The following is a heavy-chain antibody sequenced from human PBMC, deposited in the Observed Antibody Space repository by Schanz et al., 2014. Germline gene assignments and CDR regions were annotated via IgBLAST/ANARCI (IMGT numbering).Heavy chain of an antibody. Sequence: EVQLVESGGGLVQPGGSLRLSCAASGFTFSSYWMSWVRQAPGEGLEWVANIKQDGSQKYYVGSVKGRFTISRDNAENTLYLQMNSLRVEDTAVYYCAMGGYQLHHWGQGTLVTVSS. CDR1: GFTFSSYW. J-gene: IGHJ4*02. V-gene: IGHV3-7*01. CDR2: IKQDGSQK. CDR3: AMGGYQLHH. D-gene: IGHD1-7*01.